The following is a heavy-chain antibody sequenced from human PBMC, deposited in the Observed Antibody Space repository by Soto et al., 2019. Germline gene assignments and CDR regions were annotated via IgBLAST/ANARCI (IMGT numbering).Heavy chain of an antibody. CDR2: IIPILGTA. J-gene: IGHJ4*02. CDR1: GGTFSSYA. V-gene: IGHV1-69*12. Sequence: QVQLVQSGAEVKKPGSSVKVSCKASGGTFSSYAISWVRQAPGQGLEWMGGIIPILGTADYAQKFQGRVTITADESTSTAYMELGSMRSEDTAVYYCASHYDSSGYYYRGLDYWGQGTLVTVSS. D-gene: IGHD3-22*01. CDR3: ASHYDSSGYYYRGLDY.